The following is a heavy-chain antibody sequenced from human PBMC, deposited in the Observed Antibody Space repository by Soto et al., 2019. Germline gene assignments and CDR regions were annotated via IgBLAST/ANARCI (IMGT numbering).Heavy chain of an antibody. Sequence: GASVKVSCKASGYTFTSYAMHWVRQAPGQRLEWMGWINAGNGNTKYSQKFQGRVTITRDTSASTAYMELSSLRSEDTAVYYCARELRPVEWLRLPDIWFDPWGQGTLVTVSS. J-gene: IGHJ5*02. CDR3: ARELRPVEWLRLPDIWFDP. V-gene: IGHV1-3*01. CDR1: GYTFTSYA. D-gene: IGHD5-12*01. CDR2: INAGNGNT.